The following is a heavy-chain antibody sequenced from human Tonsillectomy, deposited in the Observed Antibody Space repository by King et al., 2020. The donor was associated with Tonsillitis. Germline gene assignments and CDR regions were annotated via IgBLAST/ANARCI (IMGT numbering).Heavy chain of an antibody. CDR3: AKGLRNSSWYSAFDY. J-gene: IGHJ4*02. CDR1: GFTFDVYG. Sequence: VQLVESGGGVVQAGGSLRLSCAASGFTFDVYGMYWVRQAPGKGLEWVSLITGDASSTYYADSVRGRFTISRDNSKNSLYLHMNSLRTEDTALYYCAKGLRNSSWYSAFDYWGQGTLVTVSS. V-gene: IGHV3-43*02. D-gene: IGHD6-13*01. CDR2: ITGDASST.